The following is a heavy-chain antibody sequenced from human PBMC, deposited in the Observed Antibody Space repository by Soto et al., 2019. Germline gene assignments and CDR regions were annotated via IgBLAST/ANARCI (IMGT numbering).Heavy chain of an antibody. CDR2: IYYSGST. D-gene: IGHD4-17*01. CDR1: GGSISSGGYY. Sequence: PSETLSLTCTVSGGSISSGGYYWSWIRQHPGKGLEWIGYIYYSGSTYYNPSLKSRVTISVDTSKNQFSLKLSSVTAADTAVYYCARDRQETTPPYYYYGMDVWGQGTTVTVSS. CDR3: ARDRQETTPPYYYYGMDV. V-gene: IGHV4-31*03. J-gene: IGHJ6*02.